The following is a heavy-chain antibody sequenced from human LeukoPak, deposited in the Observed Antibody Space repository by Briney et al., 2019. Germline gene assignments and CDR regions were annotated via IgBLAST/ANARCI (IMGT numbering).Heavy chain of an antibody. Sequence: PGGSLRLSCTASGFDLSDYWMHWVRQVPGKGPLWVSRINPDGSSTSYGDSVEGRFIISRDNAKKTLYLQMNSLRAEDTAVYYCARPHVDTVSNWFDSWGQGTQVTVSS. J-gene: IGHJ5*01. D-gene: IGHD5-18*01. CDR3: ARPHVDTVSNWFDS. CDR2: INPDGSST. CDR1: GFDLSDYW. V-gene: IGHV3-74*01.